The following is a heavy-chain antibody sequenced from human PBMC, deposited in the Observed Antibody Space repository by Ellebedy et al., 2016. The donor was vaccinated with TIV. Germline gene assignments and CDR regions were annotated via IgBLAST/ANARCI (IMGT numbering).Heavy chain of an antibody. CDR3: ARDDYSSGWYPAY. Sequence: GSLRLSXTVSGGSISSSSYYWGWIRQPPGKGLEWIGSIYYSGSTYYNPSLKSRVTISVDTSKNQFSLKLSSVTAADTAVYYCARDDYSSGWYPAYWGQGTLVTVSS. CDR2: IYYSGST. D-gene: IGHD6-19*01. V-gene: IGHV4-39*07. J-gene: IGHJ4*02. CDR1: GGSISSSSYY.